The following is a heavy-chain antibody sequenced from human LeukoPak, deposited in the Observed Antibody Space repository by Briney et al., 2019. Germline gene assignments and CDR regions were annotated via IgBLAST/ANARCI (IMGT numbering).Heavy chain of an antibody. CDR1: GGSFSDYF. D-gene: IGHD3-3*01. CDR3: AVTYYDFWSGYYTPFRAHEQSYGMDV. Sequence: SETLSLTCAVYGGSFSDYFWTWIRQPPGKGLEWIGEINHSGRTNCNPSLKSRVTISVDTSKNQFSLKLSSVTAADTAVYYCAVTYYDFWSGYYTPFRAHEQSYGMDVWGQGTTVTVSS. V-gene: IGHV4-34*01. CDR2: INHSGRT. J-gene: IGHJ6*02.